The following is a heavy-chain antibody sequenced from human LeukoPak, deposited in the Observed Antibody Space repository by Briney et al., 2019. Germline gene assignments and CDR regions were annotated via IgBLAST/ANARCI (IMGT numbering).Heavy chain of an antibody. CDR1: GGTFSSYA. V-gene: IGHV1-69*13. Sequence: SVTVSCKASGGTFSSYAISWVRQAPGQGLEWMGGIIPIFGTANYAQKFQGRVTITADESTSTAYMELSSLRSEDTAVYYCACSSAKPPHYYYMDVWGKGTTVTISS. CDR2: IIPIFGTA. D-gene: IGHD3-10*01. CDR3: ACSSAKPPHYYYMDV. J-gene: IGHJ6*03.